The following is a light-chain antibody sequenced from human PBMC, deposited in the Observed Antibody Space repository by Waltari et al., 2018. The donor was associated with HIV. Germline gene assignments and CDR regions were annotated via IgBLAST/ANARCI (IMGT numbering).Light chain of an antibody. V-gene: IGLV3-21*02. J-gene: IGLJ3*02. CDR3: QVWDTGGDHPEWV. Sequence: SYVLTQPPSVSVAPGQTARVTCGGDNIGSKSVHWYQVKPGQAPVLVVDDDSDRPSGVPERLSGSNAGNTATLASSRVEAGDEADYYCQVWDTGGDHPEWVFGGGTKLTVL. CDR1: NIGSKS. CDR2: DDS.